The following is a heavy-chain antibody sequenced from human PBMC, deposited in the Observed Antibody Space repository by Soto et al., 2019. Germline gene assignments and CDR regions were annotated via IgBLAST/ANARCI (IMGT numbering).Heavy chain of an antibody. D-gene: IGHD3-10*01. CDR3: AKQRAGYGSGSDTFYFAF. CDR1: GFTFSTYA. V-gene: IGHV3-23*01. J-gene: IGHJ4*02. CDR2: LSGSGGTT. Sequence: GGSLRLSCSTSGFTFSTYAMNWVRQAPGKGLEWVSALSGSGGTTYYADSVRGRFTISRDNSKNTLFLQMSSLRAEDTALYYCAKQRAGYGSGSDTFYFAFWGQGTLVTVSS.